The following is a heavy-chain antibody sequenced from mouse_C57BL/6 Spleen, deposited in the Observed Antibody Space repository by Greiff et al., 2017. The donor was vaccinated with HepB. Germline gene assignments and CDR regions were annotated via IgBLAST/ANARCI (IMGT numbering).Heavy chain of an antibody. CDR3: ARPYYYGSGHWYFDV. Sequence: QVQLKESGPELVKPGASVKISCKASGYAFSSSWMNWVKQRPGKGLEWIGRINPGDGDTNYNGKFKGKATLTADKSSSTAYMQLSSLTSEDSAVYFCARPYYYGSGHWYFDVWGTGTTVTVSS. J-gene: IGHJ1*03. D-gene: IGHD1-1*01. V-gene: IGHV1-82*01. CDR1: GYAFSSSW. CDR2: INPGDGDT.